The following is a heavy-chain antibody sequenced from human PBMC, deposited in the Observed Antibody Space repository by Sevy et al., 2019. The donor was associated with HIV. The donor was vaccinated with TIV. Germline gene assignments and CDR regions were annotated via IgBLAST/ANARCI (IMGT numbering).Heavy chain of an antibody. J-gene: IGHJ6*02. CDR2: ISYDGSNK. Sequence: GGSLRLSCAASGFIFSSYAMHWVRQAPGKGLEWVAVISYDGSNKYYADSVKGRFTISRDNSKNTLYLQMNSLRAEDTAVYYCARVYSSSFFYYYYGMDVWGQGTTVTVSS. D-gene: IGHD6-13*01. CDR1: GFIFSSYA. CDR3: ARVYSSSFFYYYYGMDV. V-gene: IGHV3-30*04.